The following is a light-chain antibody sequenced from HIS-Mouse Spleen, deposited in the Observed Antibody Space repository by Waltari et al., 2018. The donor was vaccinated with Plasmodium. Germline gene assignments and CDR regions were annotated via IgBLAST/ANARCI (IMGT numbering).Light chain of an antibody. CDR3: QQYNNWPPT. CDR1: QSVSSN. J-gene: IGKJ1*01. Sequence: EIVMTQSPATLSVPPVERSTLSCRASQSVSSNLAWYQQKPGQAPRLLIYGASTRATGIPARFSGSGSGTEFTLTISSMQSEDFAVYYCQQYNNWPPTFGQGTKVEIK. V-gene: IGKV3-15*01. CDR2: GAS.